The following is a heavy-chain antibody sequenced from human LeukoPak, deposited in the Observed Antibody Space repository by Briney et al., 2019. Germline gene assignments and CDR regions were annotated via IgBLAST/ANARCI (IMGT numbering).Heavy chain of an antibody. V-gene: IGHV3-74*01. CDR3: ARGGSGWFGELPYYFDY. CDR1: GFTFSSYW. D-gene: IGHD3-10*01. Sequence: GGSLRLSCAASGFTFSSYWMHWVRQVPGKGLVWVSRITSEGSSTSYADSVKGRFTISRDNAKNSLYLQMNSLRAEDTAVYYCARGGSGWFGELPYYFDYWGQGTLVTVSS. CDR2: ITSEGSST. J-gene: IGHJ4*02.